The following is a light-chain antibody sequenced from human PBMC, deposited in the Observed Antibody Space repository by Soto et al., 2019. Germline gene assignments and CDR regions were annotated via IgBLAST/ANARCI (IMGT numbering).Light chain of an antibody. Sequence: QSVLTQPASVSGSPGQSITISCTGTSSDVGGYNYVSWYQQHPGKAPKLMNYGVSNRPSGVSNRFSGSKSGNTASLTISGLQAEDEGDYYCSSYTSSSTPYVFGTGTKVTVL. J-gene: IGLJ1*01. CDR3: SSYTSSSTPYV. V-gene: IGLV2-14*01. CDR1: SSDVGGYNY. CDR2: GVS.